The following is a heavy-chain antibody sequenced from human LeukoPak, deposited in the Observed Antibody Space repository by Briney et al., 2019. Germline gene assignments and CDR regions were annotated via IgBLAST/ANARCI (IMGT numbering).Heavy chain of an antibody. V-gene: IGHV3-23*01. Sequence: GGSLRLSCAASGFTFSSYAMSWVRQAPGKGLEWVSAISGSGGSTYYADSVKGRSTISRDNSKNTLYLQMNSLRAEDTAVYYCAKMSSWFGELWLWGQGTLVTVSS. CDR3: AKMSSWFGELWL. CDR2: ISGSGGST. J-gene: IGHJ4*02. D-gene: IGHD3-10*01. CDR1: GFTFSSYA.